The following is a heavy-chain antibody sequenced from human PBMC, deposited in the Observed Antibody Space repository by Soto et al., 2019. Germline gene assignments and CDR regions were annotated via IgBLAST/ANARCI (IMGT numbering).Heavy chain of an antibody. CDR1: GYSFTSYW. V-gene: IGHV5-51*01. Sequence: GESLKISCKGSGYSFTSYWIGWVRQMPGKGLEWMGIIYPGDSDTRYSPSFQGQVTISADKSISTAYLQWSSLKASDTAMYYCARQLWNNNYDYYYYGMDVWGQGTTVTVSS. D-gene: IGHD5-18*01. CDR3: ARQLWNNNYDYYYYGMDV. CDR2: IYPGDSDT. J-gene: IGHJ6*02.